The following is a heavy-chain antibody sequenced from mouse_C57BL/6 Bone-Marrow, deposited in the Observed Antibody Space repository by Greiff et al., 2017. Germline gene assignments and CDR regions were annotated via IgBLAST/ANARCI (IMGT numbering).Heavy chain of an antibody. D-gene: IGHD1-1*01. CDR3: AREGGIYYYGSTGAMDY. CDR1: GYTFTSYW. J-gene: IGHJ4*01. CDR2: IHPNSGST. V-gene: IGHV1-64*01. Sequence: QVQLKQPGAELVKPGASVKLSCKASGYTFTSYWMHWVKQRPGQGLEWIGMIHPNSGSTNYNEKFKSKATLTVDKSSSTAYMQLSSLTSEDSAVYYCAREGGIYYYGSTGAMDYWGQGTSVTVSS.